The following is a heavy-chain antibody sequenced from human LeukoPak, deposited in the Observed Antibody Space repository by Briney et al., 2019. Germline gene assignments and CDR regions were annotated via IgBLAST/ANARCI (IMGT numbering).Heavy chain of an antibody. CDR1: GFTFSSYS. CDR3: ARSLEDGGTDAFDI. D-gene: IGHD4-23*01. J-gene: IGHJ3*02. V-gene: IGHV3-48*01. Sequence: GGSLRLSCAASGFTFSSYSMNWVRQAPGKGLEWVSYISSSSSTIYYADSVKGRFTISRDNAKNSLYLQMNSLRAEDTAVYYCARSLEDGGTDAFDIWGQGTMVTVSS. CDR2: ISSSSSTI.